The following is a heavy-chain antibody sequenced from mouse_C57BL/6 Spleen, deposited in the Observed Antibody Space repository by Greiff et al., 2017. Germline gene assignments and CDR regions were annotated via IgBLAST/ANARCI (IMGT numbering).Heavy chain of an antibody. J-gene: IGHJ3*01. CDR3: ARGYDGYPWFAD. Sequence: QVQLQQPGAELVKPGASVKLSCKASGYTFTRYWMHWVKQRPGRGLEWIGRIAPNSGGTKYNEKFKSKATLTVDKPSSTAYMQLSSRTSEDSAVYYCARGYDGYPWFADWGQGTLVTVSA. V-gene: IGHV1-72*01. CDR1: GYTFTRYW. D-gene: IGHD2-3*01. CDR2: IAPNSGGT.